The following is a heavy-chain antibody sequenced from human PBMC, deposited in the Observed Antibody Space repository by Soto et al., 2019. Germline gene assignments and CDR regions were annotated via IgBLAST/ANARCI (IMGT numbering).Heavy chain of an antibody. CDR2: INPNSGGT. V-gene: IGHV1-2*04. J-gene: IGHJ6*02. CDR3: ATAFSKNYYYYGMDV. D-gene: IGHD2-2*01. CDR1: GYTFTGYY. Sequence: GASVKVSCKASGYTFTGYYMHWVRQAPGQGLEWMGWINPNSGGTNYAQKFQGWVIMTRDTSISTAYMELSRLRSDDTAVYYCATAFSKNYYYYGMDVWGQGTTVPVSS.